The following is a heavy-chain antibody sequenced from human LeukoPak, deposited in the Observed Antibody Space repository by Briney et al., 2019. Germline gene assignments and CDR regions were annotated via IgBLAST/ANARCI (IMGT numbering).Heavy chain of an antibody. CDR1: GFTFDDYA. V-gene: IGHV3-9*03. Sequence: PGGSLRLSCAASGFTFDDYAMHWVRQAPGKGLEWVSGISWNSGSIGYADSVKGRFTISRDNAKNSLYLQMNSLRAEDMALYYCAKAAHSSSWRSNYYYMDVRGKGTTVTVSS. CDR3: AKAAHSSSWRSNYYYMDV. D-gene: IGHD6-13*01. CDR2: ISWNSGSI. J-gene: IGHJ6*03.